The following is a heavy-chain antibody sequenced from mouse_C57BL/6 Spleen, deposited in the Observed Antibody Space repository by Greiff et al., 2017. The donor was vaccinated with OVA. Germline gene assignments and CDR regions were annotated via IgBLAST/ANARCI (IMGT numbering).Heavy chain of an antibody. J-gene: IGHJ2*01. Sequence: EVHLVESGAELVRPGASVKLSCTASGFNIKDDYMHWVKQRPEQGLEWIGWIDPENGDTEYASKFQGKATITADTSSNTAYLQLSSLTSEDTAVYYCTTWGYFDYWGQGTTLTVSS. CDR1: GFNIKDDY. V-gene: IGHV14-4*01. CDR3: TTWGYFDY. CDR2: IDPENGDT.